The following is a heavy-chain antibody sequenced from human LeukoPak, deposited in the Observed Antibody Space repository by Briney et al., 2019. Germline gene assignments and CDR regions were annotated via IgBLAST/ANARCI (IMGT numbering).Heavy chain of an antibody. Sequence: SVKVSCKAPGGTFSSYAISWVRQAPGQGLEWMGRIIPIFGTANYAQKFQGRVTITTDESTSTAYMELSSLRSEDTAVYYCAVCIAVAPTKNAFDIWGQGTMVTVSS. CDR3: AVCIAVAPTKNAFDI. V-gene: IGHV1-69*05. CDR2: IIPIFGTA. J-gene: IGHJ3*02. CDR1: GGTFSSYA. D-gene: IGHD6-19*01.